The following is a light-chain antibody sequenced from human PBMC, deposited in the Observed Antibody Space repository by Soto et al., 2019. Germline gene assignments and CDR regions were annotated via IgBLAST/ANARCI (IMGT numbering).Light chain of an antibody. CDR3: QQYGSSPRT. CDR1: QSVGSY. J-gene: IGKJ1*01. V-gene: IGKV3-20*01. Sequence: EIVLTQFPATLSLSPGERDTLSCRASQSVGSYLAWYQQKPGQAPRLLIYGAFNRATGIPDRFSGSGSGTDFTLTISRLEPEDFAVYYCQQYGSSPRTFGQGTKVDI. CDR2: GAF.